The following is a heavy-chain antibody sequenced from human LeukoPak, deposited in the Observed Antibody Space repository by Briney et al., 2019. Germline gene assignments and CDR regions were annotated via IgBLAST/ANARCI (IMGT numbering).Heavy chain of an antibody. D-gene: IGHD2-2*01. CDR3: ASNIVVVPAAIHDAFDI. CDR2: ISSSSSYI. J-gene: IGHJ3*02. CDR1: GFTFSSYS. V-gene: IGHV3-21*01. Sequence: GGSLRLSCAASGFTFSSYSMNWVRQAPGKGLEWVSSISSSSSYIYYADSVKGRFTISRDNAKNSLYLQMNSLRAEDTAVYYCASNIVVVPAAIHDAFDIWGQGTMVTVSS.